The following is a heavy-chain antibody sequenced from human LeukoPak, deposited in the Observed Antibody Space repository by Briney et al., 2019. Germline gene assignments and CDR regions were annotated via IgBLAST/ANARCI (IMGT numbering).Heavy chain of an antibody. CDR1: GFTFSSYE. Sequence: GGSLRLSCAASGFTFSSYEMNWVRQAPGKGLEWVSYISSSGSIMYYADSVKGRFTISRDNAKNSLYLQMNSLRAEDTAVYYCARAKRNGFDIWGQGTMVTVSS. CDR3: ARAKRNGFDI. V-gene: IGHV3-48*03. J-gene: IGHJ3*02. CDR2: ISSSGSIM.